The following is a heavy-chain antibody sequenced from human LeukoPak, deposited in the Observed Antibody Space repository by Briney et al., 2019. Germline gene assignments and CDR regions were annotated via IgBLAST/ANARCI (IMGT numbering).Heavy chain of an antibody. CDR1: GFTFSSYA. CDR3: ANGPQYNILTGFYKVRSHLDY. Sequence: GGSLRLSCAASGFTFSSYAMSWVRQAPGKGLEWVSAISGSGGRTYYADSVKGRFTISRDNSKNMLHLQMNSLRAVDTAVYYCANGPQYNILTGFYKVRSHLDYWGQGTLVTVSS. J-gene: IGHJ4*02. V-gene: IGHV3-23*01. CDR2: ISGSGGRT. D-gene: IGHD3-9*01.